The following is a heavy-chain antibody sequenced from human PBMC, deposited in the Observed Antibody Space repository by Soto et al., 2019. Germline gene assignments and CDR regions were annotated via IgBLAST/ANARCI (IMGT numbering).Heavy chain of an antibody. CDR3: AKDYRSSRLYYFDS. CDR1: GFTFSSYG. D-gene: IGHD6-13*01. J-gene: IGHJ4*02. Sequence: GGALRLSWAASGFTFSSYGMSWVRQAPGKGLEGVSAISGSGGSTYYADSVKGRFTISRDNSKNTLYLQMNSLRAEATAVYYCAKDYRSSRLYYFDSGGQGTLVTGSS. CDR2: ISGSGGST. V-gene: IGHV3-23*01.